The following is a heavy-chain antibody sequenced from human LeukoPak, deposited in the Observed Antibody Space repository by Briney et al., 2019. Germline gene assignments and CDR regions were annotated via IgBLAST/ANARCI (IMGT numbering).Heavy chain of an antibody. V-gene: IGHV3-33*06. Sequence: GRSLRLSYAASGFTFSSYGMHWVRQAPGKGLEWVAVIWYDGSNKYYADSVKGRFTISRDNSKNTLYLQMNSLRAEDTAVYYCAKDQCSSTSCYSLDPWGQGTLVTVSS. CDR1: GFTFSSYG. D-gene: IGHD2-2*02. J-gene: IGHJ5*02. CDR3: AKDQCSSTSCYSLDP. CDR2: IWYDGSNK.